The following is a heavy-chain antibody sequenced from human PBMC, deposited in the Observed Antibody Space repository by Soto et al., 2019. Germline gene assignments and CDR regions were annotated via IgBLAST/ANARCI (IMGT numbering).Heavy chain of an antibody. CDR1: GFTFSSYS. V-gene: IGHV3-48*01. Sequence: EVPLVESGGGLVQPGGSLRLSCAASGFTFSSYSMNWVRQAAGKGLEWVSYISSSSSTIYYADSVKGRFTISRDNAKNSLYLQMTRLRAEDTAVYYCAYFHGYWGQGTLVTVSS. CDR3: AYFHGY. CDR2: ISSSSSTI. J-gene: IGHJ4*02. D-gene: IGHD1-26*01.